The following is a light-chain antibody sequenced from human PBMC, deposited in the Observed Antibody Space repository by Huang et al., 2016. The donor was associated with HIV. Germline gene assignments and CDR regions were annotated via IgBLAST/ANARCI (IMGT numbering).Light chain of an antibody. Sequence: ERVLTQSPVSLSVSPGERATLSCRASQSVSSNLAWSQQKPGQAPRLLIYDASTRASDIPARVSGSGSEIEFTLTISSLQSEDFAIYYCQQYNNWPRTFGQGTKLEIK. CDR2: DAS. J-gene: IGKJ2*01. V-gene: IGKV3-15*01. CDR1: QSVSSN. CDR3: QQYNNWPRT.